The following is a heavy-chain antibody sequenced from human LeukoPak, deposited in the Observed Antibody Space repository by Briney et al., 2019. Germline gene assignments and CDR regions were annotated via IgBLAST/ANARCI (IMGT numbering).Heavy chain of an antibody. Sequence: PSETLYLTCVVYDGSFRDNYCSRLRQPPRKGLGRLGKITNSGSNYYTPSLRSRVTFYVDTSMNQFSLNLNSVTAAHTAVYFCARHGIAVAGPRQNAAFDIWGQGTKVTVSS. CDR3: ARHGIAVAGPRQNAAFDI. V-gene: IGHV4-34*01. CDR1: DGSFRDNY. J-gene: IGHJ3*02. CDR2: ITNSGSN. D-gene: IGHD6-19*01.